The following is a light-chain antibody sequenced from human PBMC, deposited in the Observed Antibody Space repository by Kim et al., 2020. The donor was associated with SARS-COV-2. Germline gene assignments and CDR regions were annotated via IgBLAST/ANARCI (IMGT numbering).Light chain of an antibody. J-gene: IGKJ2*01. CDR2: GAS. CDR3: QQYSHWPPYT. V-gene: IGKV3-15*01. Sequence: SPGERGTLSCRSSQSVDTNLAWYQQKPGQAPRLLLYGASTRATDIPARFSGGGSGTEFTLIISSLQSEDFAVYYCQQYSHWPPYTFGQGTKVDIK. CDR1: QSVDTN.